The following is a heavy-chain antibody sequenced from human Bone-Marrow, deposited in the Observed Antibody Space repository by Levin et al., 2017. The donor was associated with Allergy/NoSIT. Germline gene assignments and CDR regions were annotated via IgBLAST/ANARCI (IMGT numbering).Heavy chain of an antibody. Sequence: GESLKISCAASGFSFNDFAMHWVRQVPGKGLEWVAVISYDGNKEDYAVSVKGRFSVSRDNSKNTLYLQMNGLRAEDTALYYCARDPYGYGGNWFASWGQGTLVTVSS. D-gene: IGHD4-23*01. CDR2: ISYDGNKE. CDR1: GFSFNDFA. J-gene: IGHJ5*01. CDR3: ARDPYGYGGNWFAS. V-gene: IGHV3-30*03.